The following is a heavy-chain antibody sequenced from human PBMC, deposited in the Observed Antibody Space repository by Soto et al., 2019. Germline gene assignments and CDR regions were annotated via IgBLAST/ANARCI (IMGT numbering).Heavy chain of an antibody. Sequence: SETLSRTCAVSGGSIRGSYYYWGWLRQSPGKGPEWIGSVFYTGFTPYNPSLESRVSVSVDTSKNQFSLKTEDTAVYYCTRPISVADKASDYWGQGTLVTVSS. V-gene: IGHV4-39*07. J-gene: IGHJ4*02. CDR1: GGSIRGSYYY. CDR2: VFYTGFT. D-gene: IGHD6-19*01. CDR3: VADKASDY.